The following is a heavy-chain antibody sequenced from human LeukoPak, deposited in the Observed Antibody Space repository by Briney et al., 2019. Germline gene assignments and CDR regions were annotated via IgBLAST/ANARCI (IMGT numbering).Heavy chain of an antibody. Sequence: GGSLRLSCATSGFTLSSYSMKWVRQARGKGVEWVSSILSTSTYISYADSVTRPFTLSTANAKNSLYLQMNSLRADDTAVYYCARVGTHAFDIWGQGTMVTVSS. CDR1: GFTLSSYS. D-gene: IGHD7-27*01. CDR2: ILSTSTYI. J-gene: IGHJ3*02. V-gene: IGHV3-21*01. CDR3: ARVGTHAFDI.